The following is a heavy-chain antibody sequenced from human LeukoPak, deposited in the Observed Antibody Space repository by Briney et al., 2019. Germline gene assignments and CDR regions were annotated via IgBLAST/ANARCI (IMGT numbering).Heavy chain of an antibody. D-gene: IGHD3-22*01. CDR1: GGSISSYY. CDR2: IYYSGST. V-gene: IGHV4-59*01. CDR3: ARAGYYDSSGYYPFDY. J-gene: IGHJ4*02. Sequence: SETPSLTCTVSGGSISSYYWSWIRQPPGKGLEWIGYIYYSGSTNYNPSLKSRVTISVDTSKNQFSLKLSSVTAADTAVYYCARAGYYDSSGYYPFDYWGQGTLVTVSS.